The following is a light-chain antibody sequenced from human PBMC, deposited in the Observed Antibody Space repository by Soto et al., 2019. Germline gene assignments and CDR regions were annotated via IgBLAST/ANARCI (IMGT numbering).Light chain of an antibody. Sequence: EIILTQSPGTLSLSPGERATLSCRASQTFSSSYLAWYQQKGGQAPRLLIHGASSRATGIPDRFSGSGSGTDFTLTISRLEPEDFAVYYCQQYGSSPRTFGQGTKVDIK. J-gene: IGKJ1*01. V-gene: IGKV3-20*01. CDR2: GAS. CDR3: QQYGSSPRT. CDR1: QTFSSSY.